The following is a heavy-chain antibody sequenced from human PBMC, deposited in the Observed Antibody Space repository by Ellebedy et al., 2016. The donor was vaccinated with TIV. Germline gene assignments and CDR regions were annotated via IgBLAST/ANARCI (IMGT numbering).Heavy chain of an antibody. V-gene: IGHV3-53*04. D-gene: IGHD4/OR15-4a*01. CDR2: IYSDGST. Sequence: PGGSLRLSCAASGFTVSGNYMTWVRQAPGKGLEWVSLIYSDGSTYYADSVKGRFTISRHNSKSTLFLQMNSLRPEDTAVYYCARGDSGTPDYWGQGTLVTVSS. CDR1: GFTVSGNY. CDR3: ARGDSGTPDY. J-gene: IGHJ4*02.